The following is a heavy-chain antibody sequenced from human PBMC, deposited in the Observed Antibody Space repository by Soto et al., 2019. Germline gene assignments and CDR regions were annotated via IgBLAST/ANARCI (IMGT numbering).Heavy chain of an antibody. D-gene: IGHD3-16*01. V-gene: IGHV3-23*01. J-gene: IGHJ4*02. CDR1: GFTFSSYA. Sequence: GGSLRLSCAASGFTFSSYAMSWVRQAPGKGLEWVSTLSANSGRIYYADSVKGRFTISRDNSKNTLFLQMNSLRAEDTAVYYCAYMTGFDYWGQGTLVTVS. CDR3: AYMTGFDY. CDR2: LSANSGRI.